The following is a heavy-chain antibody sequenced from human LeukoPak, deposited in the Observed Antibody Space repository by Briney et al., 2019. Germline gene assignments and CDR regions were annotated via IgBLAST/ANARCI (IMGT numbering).Heavy chain of an antibody. Sequence: TGGSLRLSCAASGFTFDDYAMHWVRQAPGKGLEWVSGISWNSGSIGYADSVKGRFTISRDNAKNSLYLQMNSLRAEDTALYYCAKAQGELSYMSAAAEFDYWGQGTLVTVSS. CDR3: AKAQGELSYMSAAAEFDY. D-gene: IGHD6-13*01. CDR2: ISWNSGSI. J-gene: IGHJ4*02. CDR1: GFTFDDYA. V-gene: IGHV3-9*01.